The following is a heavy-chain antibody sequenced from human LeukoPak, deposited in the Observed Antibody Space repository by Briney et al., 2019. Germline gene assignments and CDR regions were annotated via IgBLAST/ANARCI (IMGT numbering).Heavy chain of an antibody. CDR2: ISYDGSDK. D-gene: IGHD6-6*01. J-gene: IGHJ4*02. V-gene: IGHV3-30*03. CDR1: GFTFSDYA. Sequence: PGRSLRLSCAASGFTFSDYAMHWVRQAPGKGLEWVAVISYDGSDKYYADSVKGRFTISRDNAKNSLYLQMNSLRAEDTAVYYCARAPAARPGSFDYWGQGTLVTVSS. CDR3: ARAPAARPGSFDY.